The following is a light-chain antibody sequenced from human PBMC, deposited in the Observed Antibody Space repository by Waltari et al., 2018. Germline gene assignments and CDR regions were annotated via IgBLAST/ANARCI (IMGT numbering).Light chain of an antibody. CDR1: QSIGYW. Sequence: DIQMTQSPSTLSASVGERVTITCRASQSIGYWLAWYQQKLGKVPKLIIYKASNLESGVPSRFSVSGSGTDFSLTINGLLPDDFATYYCQQYQTDPWTFGQGTKVEVK. J-gene: IGKJ1*01. V-gene: IGKV1-5*03. CDR2: KAS. CDR3: QQYQTDPWT.